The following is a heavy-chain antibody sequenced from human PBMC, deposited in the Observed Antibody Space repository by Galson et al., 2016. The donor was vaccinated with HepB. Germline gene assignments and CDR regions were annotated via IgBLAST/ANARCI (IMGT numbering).Heavy chain of an antibody. Sequence: SVKVSCKASGYSFTDYFIHWVRQAPGQGPEWMGRINTVSGAATYAQRFQGRVTMAWDTSISSASLDLTSLTSDDTAVYYCARRLRPDTALVLGKYSFDVWGQGTLVTVSS. CDR3: ARRLRPDTALVLGKYSFDV. CDR2: INTVSGAA. J-gene: IGHJ4*02. V-gene: IGHV1-2*06. CDR1: GYSFTDYF. D-gene: IGHD5-18*01.